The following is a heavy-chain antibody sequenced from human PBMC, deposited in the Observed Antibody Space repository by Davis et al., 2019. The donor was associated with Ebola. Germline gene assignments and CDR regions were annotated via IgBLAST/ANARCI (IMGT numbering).Heavy chain of an antibody. CDR3: ARGPTTSGLDY. D-gene: IGHD1-7*01. CDR1: GGSFSGYY. Sequence: GSLRLSCAVYGGSFSGYYWSWIRQPPGKGLEWIGEINHSGSTNYNPSLKGRVTISVDTSKNQFSLKLSSVTAADTAVYYCARGPTTSGLDYWGQGTLVTVSS. J-gene: IGHJ4*02. CDR2: INHSGST. V-gene: IGHV4-34*01.